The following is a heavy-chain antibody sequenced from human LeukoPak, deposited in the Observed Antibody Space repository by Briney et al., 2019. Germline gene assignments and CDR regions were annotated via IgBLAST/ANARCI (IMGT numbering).Heavy chain of an antibody. D-gene: IGHD3-22*01. Sequence: PGGSLRLSCAASGFTFTNAWMSWVRQAPGKGLEWVGRIKSKSDGGATDYAAPVKDRFAISRDDSKSTLHLQVNSLKTEDTAVYYCTASHYYDSSGYITQANFDYWGQGTLVTVSS. CDR1: GFTFTNAW. CDR3: TASHYYDSSGYITQANFDY. CDR2: IKSKSDGGAT. V-gene: IGHV3-15*01. J-gene: IGHJ4*02.